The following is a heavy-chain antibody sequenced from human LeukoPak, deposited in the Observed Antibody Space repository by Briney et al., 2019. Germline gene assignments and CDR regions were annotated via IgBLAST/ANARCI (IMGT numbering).Heavy chain of an antibody. J-gene: IGHJ3*02. CDR3: ARDDALGDNALDI. V-gene: IGHV3-33*01. D-gene: IGHD3-16*01. CDR2: ILNDGSQE. Sequence: GGSLRLSCAASGFTFSSYGMHWVRQAPGKGLEWVAVILNDGSQERYADSVKGRFTISRDNSKNTLFLQMNSLRAEDTAVYYCARDDALGDNALDIWGQGTMVTVSS. CDR1: GFTFSSYG.